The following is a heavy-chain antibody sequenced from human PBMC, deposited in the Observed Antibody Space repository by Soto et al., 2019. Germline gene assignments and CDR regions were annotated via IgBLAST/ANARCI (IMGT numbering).Heavy chain of an antibody. Sequence: PSETLSLTCTVSGGSISSYYWSWIRQPPGKGLEWIGEINHSGSTNYNPSLKSRVTISVDTSKNQFSLKLSSVTAADTAVYYCARGVSAMVRGVIIPYYFDYWGQGTLVTVSS. CDR3: ARGVSAMVRGVIIPYYFDY. V-gene: IGHV4-34*01. D-gene: IGHD3-10*01. CDR1: GGSISSYY. CDR2: INHSGST. J-gene: IGHJ4*02.